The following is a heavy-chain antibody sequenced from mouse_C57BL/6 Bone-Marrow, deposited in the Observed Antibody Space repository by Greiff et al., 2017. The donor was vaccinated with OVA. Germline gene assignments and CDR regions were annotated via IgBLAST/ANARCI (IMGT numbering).Heavy chain of an antibody. Sequence: QVHVKQSGAELVRPGTSVKVSCKASGYAFTNYLIEWVKQRPGQGLEWIGVINPGSGGTNYNEKFKGKATLTAVTSSSTAYMQLSSLTSEDSACYFCARSTVYYFDYWGQGTTLTVSS. CDR3: ARSTVYYFDY. D-gene: IGHD1-1*01. J-gene: IGHJ2*01. CDR1: GYAFTNYL. CDR2: INPGSGGT. V-gene: IGHV1-54*01.